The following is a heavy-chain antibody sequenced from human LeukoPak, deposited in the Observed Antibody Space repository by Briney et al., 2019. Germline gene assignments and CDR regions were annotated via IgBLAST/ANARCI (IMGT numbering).Heavy chain of an antibody. CDR2: IGGSGSYT. J-gene: IGHJ4*02. CDR3: ARDWYDY. CDR1: GFTFSTYA. V-gene: IGHV3-23*01. D-gene: IGHD6-13*01. Sequence: PGGSLRLSCAASGFTFSTYAMIWVRQAPGKGLEWVSVIGGSGSYTYYADSVKGRFTISRDSSKDTLYLQMNSLRAEDTAVYYCARDWYDYWGQGTLVTVSS.